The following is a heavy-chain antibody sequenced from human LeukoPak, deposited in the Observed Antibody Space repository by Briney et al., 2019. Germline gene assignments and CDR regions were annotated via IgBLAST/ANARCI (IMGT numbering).Heavy chain of an antibody. D-gene: IGHD1-26*01. CDR1: GGTFSSYA. Sequence: SVKVSCKASGGTFSSYAISWVRQAPGQGLEWMGGIIPIFGTANYAQKFQGRVTITADESTSTAYMELSSLRSEDTAVYYCARPRYSGSYPYYFDYWGQGTLVTVSS. CDR2: IIPIFGTA. CDR3: ARPRYSGSYPYYFDY. J-gene: IGHJ4*02. V-gene: IGHV1-69*13.